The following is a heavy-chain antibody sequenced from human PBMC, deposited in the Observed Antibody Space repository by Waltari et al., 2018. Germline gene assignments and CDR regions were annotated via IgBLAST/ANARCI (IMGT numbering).Heavy chain of an antibody. CDR1: GGPFSSYA. D-gene: IGHD4-17*01. Sequence: QLQLVQSGAEVKKPGSSVKFSCKASGGPFSSYALSWVRQAPGQGLEWMGGIIPIFGTANDAQKFQGRVTITADESTSTAYMELSSLRSEDTAVYYCARVRTSGDYGDYEGYFDYWGQGTLVTVSS. J-gene: IGHJ4*02. CDR2: IIPIFGTA. CDR3: ARVRTSGDYGDYEGYFDY. V-gene: IGHV1-69*01.